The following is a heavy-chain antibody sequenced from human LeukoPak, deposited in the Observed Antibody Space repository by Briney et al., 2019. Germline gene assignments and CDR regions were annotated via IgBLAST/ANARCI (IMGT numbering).Heavy chain of an antibody. CDR2: ISYDGSNK. Sequence: PGRSLRLSCAASGFTFSSYGMHWVRQAPGKGLEWVAVISYDGSNKYYADSVKGRFTISRDNSKNTLYLQMNSLRAEDTAVYYCAKGGSSGIYWGQGTLVTVSS. CDR3: AKGGSSGIY. V-gene: IGHV3-30*18. CDR1: GFTFSSYG. J-gene: IGHJ4*02. D-gene: IGHD6-19*01.